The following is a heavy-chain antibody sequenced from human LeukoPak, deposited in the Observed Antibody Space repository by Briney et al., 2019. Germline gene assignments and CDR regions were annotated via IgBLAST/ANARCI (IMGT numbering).Heavy chain of an antibody. J-gene: IGHJ6*03. D-gene: IGHD6-19*01. V-gene: IGHV1-69*13. Sequence: ASVKVSCKASGGTFSSYAISWVRQAPGQGLEWMGGIIPIFGTANHAQKFQGRVTSTADESTSTAYMELSSLRSEDTAVYYCARLGIAVAGPYYYYFYYMDVWGKGTTVTVSS. CDR2: IIPIFGTA. CDR3: ARLGIAVAGPYYYYFYYMDV. CDR1: GGTFSSYA.